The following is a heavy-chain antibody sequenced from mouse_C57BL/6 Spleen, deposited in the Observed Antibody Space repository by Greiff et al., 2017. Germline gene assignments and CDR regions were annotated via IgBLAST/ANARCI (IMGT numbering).Heavy chain of an antibody. J-gene: IGHJ4*01. CDR3: ARERSRAMDY. Sequence: QVHVKQSGAELVKPGASVKISCKASGYAFSSYWMNWVKQRPGKGLEWIGQIYPGDGDTNYNGKFKGKATLTADKSSSTAYMQLSSLTSEDSAVYFCARERSRAMDYWGQGTSVTVSS. CDR1: GYAFSSYW. V-gene: IGHV1-80*01. D-gene: IGHD3-3*01. CDR2: IYPGDGDT.